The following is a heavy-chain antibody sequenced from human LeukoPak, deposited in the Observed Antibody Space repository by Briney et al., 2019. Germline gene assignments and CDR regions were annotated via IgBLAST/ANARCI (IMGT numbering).Heavy chain of an antibody. CDR1: GASMTTYY. J-gene: IGHJ3*02. D-gene: IGHD3-10*01. CDR3: ARLPAARLISSAFDI. CDR2: IYSSGST. Sequence: SETLSLTCTVSGASMTTYYWSWIRQPPGKGLEWVAYIYSSGSTNYNPSLKSRLTISIDTSKKQFSLKMSSVTAADTALYYCARLPAARLISSAFDIWGQGTMVTVSS. V-gene: IGHV4-59*01.